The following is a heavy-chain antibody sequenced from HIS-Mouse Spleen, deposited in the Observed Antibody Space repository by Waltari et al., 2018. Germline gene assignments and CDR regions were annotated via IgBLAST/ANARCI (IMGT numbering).Heavy chain of an antibody. V-gene: IGHV4-39*07. Sequence: QLQLQESGPGLVKPSETLSLTCTVSGGSISSSSYYWVWIRQPPGKGLEWIGSIYYSGSNSYNPSLKSRVTISVDTSKNQFSLKLSSVTAADTAVYYCAREIPYSSSWYDWYFDLWGRGTLVTVSS. D-gene: IGHD6-13*01. CDR1: GGSISSSSYY. CDR3: AREIPYSSSWYDWYFDL. CDR2: IYYSGSN. J-gene: IGHJ2*01.